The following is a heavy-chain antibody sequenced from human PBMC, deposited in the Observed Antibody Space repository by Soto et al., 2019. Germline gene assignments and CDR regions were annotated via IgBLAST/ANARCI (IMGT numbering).Heavy chain of an antibody. CDR3: ARDLVVELRKRGYYYYGMDV. CDR1: GDSVSSNSAA. D-gene: IGHD1-7*01. J-gene: IGHJ6*02. CDR2: TYYRSKWYN. V-gene: IGHV6-1*01. Sequence: KQSPTLSLTCAISGDSVSSNSAAWNWIRQSPSRGLEWLGRTYYRSKWYNDYAVSVKSRITINPDTSKNQFSLQLNSVTPEDTAVYYCARDLVVELRKRGYYYYGMDVWGQGTTVTVSS.